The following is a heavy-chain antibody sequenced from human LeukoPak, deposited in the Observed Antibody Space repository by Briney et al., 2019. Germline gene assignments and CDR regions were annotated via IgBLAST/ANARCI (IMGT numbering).Heavy chain of an antibody. D-gene: IGHD3-22*01. V-gene: IGHV4-4*07. J-gene: IGHJ4*02. CDR3: ARDLGYDSSGYHY. CDR1: GDSFSTSY. Sequence: SGTLSLTCAVSGDSFSTSYWTWIRQPAGKGLEWIGRIYTSGSTNYNPSLKSRVTMSIDASKKQFSLKLSSVTAADTAVYYCARDLGYDSSGYHYWGQGTLVTVSS. CDR2: IYTSGST.